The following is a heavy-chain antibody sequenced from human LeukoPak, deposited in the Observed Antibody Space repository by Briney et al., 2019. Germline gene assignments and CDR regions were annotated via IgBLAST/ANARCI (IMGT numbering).Heavy chain of an antibody. CDR3: ATTVTNYSYYYYMDV. Sequence: ASVKVSCKVSGYTLTELSMHWVRQAPGKGLEWMGGFDPEDGETIYAQKFQGRVTITTDGSATTAYMELSSLRSEDTAVYYCATTVTNYSYYYYMDVWGKGTTVTVSS. D-gene: IGHD4-11*01. V-gene: IGHV1-24*01. J-gene: IGHJ6*03. CDR2: FDPEDGET. CDR1: GYTLTELS.